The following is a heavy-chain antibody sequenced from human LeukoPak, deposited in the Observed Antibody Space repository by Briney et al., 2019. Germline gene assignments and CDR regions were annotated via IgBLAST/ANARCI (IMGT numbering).Heavy chain of an antibody. CDR2: IYHNGNT. D-gene: IGHD3-22*01. Sequence: SETLSLTCAVYGGSFSGYYWSWIRQPPGKGLECFGEIYHNGNTNYNPSLKSRVTISVDTSKNQFSLRLSSVTAADTALYYCARQPLYDTSGYGQFDYWGQGTLVTVSS. V-gene: IGHV4-34*01. CDR1: GGSFSGYY. CDR3: ARQPLYDTSGYGQFDY. J-gene: IGHJ4*02.